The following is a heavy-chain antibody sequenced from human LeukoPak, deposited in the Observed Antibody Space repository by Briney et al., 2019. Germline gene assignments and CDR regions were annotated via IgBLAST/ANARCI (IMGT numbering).Heavy chain of an antibody. CDR1: GYTFTSYD. D-gene: IGHD4-17*01. CDR3: ARSPSTTVTSDFDY. Sequence: ASVKVSCKASGYTFTSYDINWVRQATGQGLEWMGWMNPNSSNTGYAQKFQGRVTMTRNTSISTAYMELSSLRSEDTAVYYCARSPSTTVTSDFDYWGQGTLVTVSS. V-gene: IGHV1-8*01. J-gene: IGHJ4*02. CDR2: MNPNSSNT.